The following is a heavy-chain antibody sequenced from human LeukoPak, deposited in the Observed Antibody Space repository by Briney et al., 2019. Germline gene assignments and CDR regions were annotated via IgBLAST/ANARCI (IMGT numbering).Heavy chain of an antibody. CDR1: GFTFSSYW. V-gene: IGHV3-74*01. CDR3: ARDHVKSGAFDI. J-gene: IGHJ3*02. CDR2: INSDGSST. Sequence: GFLRLSCAASGFTFSSYWMHWVRQAPGKGLVWVSRINSDGSSTSYADSVKGRFTISRDNAKNTLYLQMNSLRAEDTAVYYCARDHVKSGAFDIWGQGTMVTVSS. D-gene: IGHD2/OR15-2a*01.